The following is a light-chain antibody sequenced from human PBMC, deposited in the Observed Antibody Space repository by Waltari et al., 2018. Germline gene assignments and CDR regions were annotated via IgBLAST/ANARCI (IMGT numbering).Light chain of an antibody. J-gene: IGLJ3*02. Sequence: QSALTQPRSVSGSPGQSVTISCTGTSSDVGSYNYVSWYQQHPGKAPKPMIYDVSNPPSGVRDGLSGSKSGNTAPLTISGRQAEDEADYYCCSYAGSYTWVFGGGTKLTVL. CDR3: CSYAGSYTWV. CDR1: SSDVGSYNY. V-gene: IGLV2-11*01. CDR2: DVS.